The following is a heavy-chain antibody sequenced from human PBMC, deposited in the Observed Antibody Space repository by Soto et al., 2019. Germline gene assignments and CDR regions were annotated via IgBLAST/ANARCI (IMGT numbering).Heavy chain of an antibody. D-gene: IGHD7-27*01. Sequence: PLSLTCSVSGDSISNLDYFWAWIRQPPGQALEYIGYIYKSATTYYNPSFESRVAISVDTSKSQFSLNVTSVTAADTAVYFCARGRYCLTGRCFPNWFDSWGQGALVTVSS. V-gene: IGHV4-30-4*01. J-gene: IGHJ5*01. CDR1: GDSISNLDYF. CDR3: ARGRYCLTGRCFPNWFDS. CDR2: IYKSATT.